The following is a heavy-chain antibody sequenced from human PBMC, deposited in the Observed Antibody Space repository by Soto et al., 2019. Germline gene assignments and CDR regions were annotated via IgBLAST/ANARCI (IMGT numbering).Heavy chain of an antibody. CDR2: TYYRSTRWYN. D-gene: IGHD1-7*01. CDR3: AGTTSLQWYYMDV. J-gene: IGHJ6*03. V-gene: IGHV6-1*01. CDR1: GDSVSSNSAA. Sequence: SQTLSLTCAISGDSVSSNSAAWNWIRQSPSRGLEWLGRTYYRSTRWYNEYAVSVRSRITVNPDTYKNQFSLHLNSVTPENKDMYYCAGTTSLQWYYMDVWDKGSTVTVSS.